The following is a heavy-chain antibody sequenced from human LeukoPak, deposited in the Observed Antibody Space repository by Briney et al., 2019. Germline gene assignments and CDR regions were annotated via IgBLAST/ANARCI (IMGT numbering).Heavy chain of an antibody. CDR3: ARGGYGDYDWFDP. CDR1: GYSISSGYY. Sequence: TSETLSITCTVSGYSISSGYYWGWIRQPPGKGLEWIGSIYHSGSTYYNPSLKSRVTISVDTSKNQFSLKLSSVTAADTAVYYCARGGYGDYDWFDPWGQGTLVTVSS. V-gene: IGHV4-38-2*02. D-gene: IGHD4-17*01. CDR2: IYHSGST. J-gene: IGHJ5*02.